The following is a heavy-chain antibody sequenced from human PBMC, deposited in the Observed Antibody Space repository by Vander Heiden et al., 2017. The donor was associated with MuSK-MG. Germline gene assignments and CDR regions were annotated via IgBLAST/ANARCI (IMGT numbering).Heavy chain of an antibody. CDR3: ARDMGGGVGY. V-gene: IGHV3-21*01. J-gene: IGHJ4*02. CDR1: GFTFSSYS. D-gene: IGHD3-16*01. Sequence: EVQLVESGGGLVKPGGYLKLSCARSGFTFSSYSMNWVRQAPGKGLEWVAYISSSSSYIYYADSVKGRFTISRDNAKNSLYLQMNSLRAEDTAVYYCARDMGGGVGYWCQGTLVTVSS. CDR2: ISSSSSYI.